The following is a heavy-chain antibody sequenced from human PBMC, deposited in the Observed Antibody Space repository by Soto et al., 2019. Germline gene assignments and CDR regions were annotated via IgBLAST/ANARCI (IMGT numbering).Heavy chain of an antibody. V-gene: IGHV1-3*01. Sequence: ASVKVSCKASGYTFTSYAMHWVRQAPGQRLGWMGWINAGNGNTKYSQKFQGRVTITRDTSASTAYMELSSLRSEDTAVYYCARDTGTAAGVYYYYGMDVWGQGTTVTVSS. CDR3: ARDTGTAAGVYYYYGMDV. CDR2: INAGNGNT. J-gene: IGHJ6*02. D-gene: IGHD6-13*01. CDR1: GYTFTSYA.